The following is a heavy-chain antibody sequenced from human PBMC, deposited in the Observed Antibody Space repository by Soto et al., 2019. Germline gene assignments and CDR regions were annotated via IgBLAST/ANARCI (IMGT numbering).Heavy chain of an antibody. CDR1: GGGVSSNSAA. CDR2: TYYRSKWLN. CDR3: AMSRDRAGFDY. V-gene: IGHV6-1*01. Sequence: SQTLSLTCAISGGGVSSNSAAWDWFRQSPSRGLEWLGRTYYRSKWLNDYAVSVKSRITINPDTSKNQFSLQLNSVTPEDTAVYYCAMSRDRAGFDYWGQGTLVTVSS. D-gene: IGHD2-2*01. J-gene: IGHJ4*02.